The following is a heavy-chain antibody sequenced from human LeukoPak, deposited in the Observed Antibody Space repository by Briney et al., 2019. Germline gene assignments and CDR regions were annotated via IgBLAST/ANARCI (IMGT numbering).Heavy chain of an antibody. J-gene: IGHJ4*02. CDR3: ARGIAARPGGHYFDY. D-gene: IGHD6-6*01. V-gene: IGHV4-4*07. Sequence: SETLSLTCTVSGGSISSYYWSWVRQPAGKGLEWIGRIYTSGNTNYNPSLKGRVTMSVDTSKNQFSLNLSSVTAADTAVYYCARGIAARPGGHYFDYWGQGTLVTVSS. CDR1: GGSISSYY. CDR2: IYTSGNT.